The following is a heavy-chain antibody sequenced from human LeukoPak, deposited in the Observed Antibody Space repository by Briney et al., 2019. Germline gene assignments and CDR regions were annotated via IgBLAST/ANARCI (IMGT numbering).Heavy chain of an antibody. CDR2: ISGSGDWT. CDR1: EFTFSSYT. CDR3: ARGYWTFDY. Sequence: GGSLRLSCAASEFTFSSYTMTWVRQAPGEGLEWVSSISGSGDWTYHADSVKGRFTISRDNSQNTLFLQMNSLRAEDTAVYYCARGYWTFDYWGQGTLVTVSS. V-gene: IGHV3-23*01. J-gene: IGHJ4*02. D-gene: IGHD1-1*01.